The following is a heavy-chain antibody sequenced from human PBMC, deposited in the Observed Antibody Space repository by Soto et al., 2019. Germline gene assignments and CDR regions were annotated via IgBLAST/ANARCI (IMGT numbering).Heavy chain of an antibody. V-gene: IGHV3-23*01. D-gene: IGHD1-26*01. CDR3: ARGRLAVGSDWFDS. CDR1: GITFNPKA. Sequence: EVQLLESGGGLIHLGGSLRLACVASGITFNPKAMIWVRQAPGKGLEWVSAIDGDGGDTFCADFVKGRFTMSRDNYKNTVYLHRRSLTAEDTALYYCARGRLAVGSDWFDSWGPGTLVTVSS. J-gene: IGHJ5*01. CDR2: IDGDGGDT.